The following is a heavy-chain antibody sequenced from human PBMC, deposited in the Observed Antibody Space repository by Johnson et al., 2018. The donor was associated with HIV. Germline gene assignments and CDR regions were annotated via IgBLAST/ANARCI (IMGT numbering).Heavy chain of an antibody. CDR2: IWSDGSNK. CDR1: GLSFSSYG. CDR3: VKGIDSSSWYAFDI. J-gene: IGHJ3*02. V-gene: IGHV3-33*06. Sequence: QVQLVESGGGVVQPGRSVRLSCAASGLSFSSYGMEWVRQAPGKGLEWVAVIWSDGSNKYYADSVKGRFTISRDNSKNTLYLQMNSLRAEDTAVYYCVKGIDSSSWYAFDIWGQGTMVTVSS. D-gene: IGHD6-13*01.